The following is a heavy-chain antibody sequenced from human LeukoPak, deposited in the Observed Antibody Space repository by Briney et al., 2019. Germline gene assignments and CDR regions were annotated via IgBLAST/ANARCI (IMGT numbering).Heavy chain of an antibody. V-gene: IGHV1-3*01. Sequence: ASVKVSCKASGYTFTSYAMHWVRQAPGQRLEWMGWINAGNGNTKYSQKFQGRVTITRDTSASTAYMELSSLRSEDTAVYYCARDDSSQALDYWGQGTLVTVSS. CDR3: ARDDSSQALDY. D-gene: IGHD6-19*01. CDR2: INAGNGNT. CDR1: GYTFTSYA. J-gene: IGHJ4*02.